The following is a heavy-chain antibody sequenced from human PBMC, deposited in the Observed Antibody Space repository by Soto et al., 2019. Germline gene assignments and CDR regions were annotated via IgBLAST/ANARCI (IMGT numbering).Heavy chain of an antibody. Sequence: PGGSLRLSCAASGFTFRNYWMHWVRQAPGKGLVWVSRIKTDGSTTSYADSVKGRFTISRDNAKNTLYLQMNSLRDEDTAVYYCTRNFLADTGPGGYWGQGTLVTVSS. CDR3: TRNFLADTGPGGY. D-gene: IGHD2-8*02. V-gene: IGHV3-74*01. J-gene: IGHJ4*02. CDR2: IKTDGSTT. CDR1: GFTFRNYW.